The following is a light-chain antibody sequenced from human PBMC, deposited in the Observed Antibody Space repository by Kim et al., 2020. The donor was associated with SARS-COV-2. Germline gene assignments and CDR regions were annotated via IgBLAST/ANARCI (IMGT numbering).Light chain of an antibody. CDR3: QQYGSSAG. J-gene: IGKJ2*03. V-gene: IGKV3-20*01. CDR1: QSVSSSY. CDR2: GAS. Sequence: EIVLTQSPGTLSLSPGERATLSCRASQSVSSSYLAWYQQKPGQAPRLLIYGASSRATGIPDRFSGSGSGTDFTLTISRLEPEDFAVYYCQQYGSSAGFGQGTKLEI.